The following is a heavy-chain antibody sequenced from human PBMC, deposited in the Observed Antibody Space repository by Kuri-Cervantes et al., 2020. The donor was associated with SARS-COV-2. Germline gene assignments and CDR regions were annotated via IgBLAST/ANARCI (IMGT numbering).Heavy chain of an antibody. D-gene: IGHD3-22*01. CDR2: ISGSGGST. V-gene: IGHV3-23*01. Sequence: GESLKISCAASGFTFSSYAMSWVRQAPGKGLKWVSAISGSGGSTYYADSVKGRFTISRDNSKNTLYLQMNSLRAEDTAVYYCAKDMGAVTEQYYDSSGYYSVDAFDIWGQGTMVTVSS. J-gene: IGHJ3*02. CDR1: GFTFSSYA. CDR3: AKDMGAVTEQYYDSSGYYSVDAFDI.